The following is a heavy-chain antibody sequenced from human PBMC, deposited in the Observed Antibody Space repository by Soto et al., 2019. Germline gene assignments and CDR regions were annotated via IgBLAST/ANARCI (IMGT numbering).Heavy chain of an antibody. J-gene: IGHJ6*02. CDR3: AKDDTVYYYGMDV. CDR1: GFTFSSYG. V-gene: IGHV3-30*18. CDR2: ISYDGSNK. Sequence: QVQLVESGGGVVQPGRSLRLSCAASGFTFSSYGMHWVRQAPGKGLEWVAVISYDGSNKYYADSVKGRFTISRDNSKNTLYLQMNSLRAEDTAVYYCAKDDTVYYYGMDVWGQGTTVTVSS. D-gene: IGHD5-18*01.